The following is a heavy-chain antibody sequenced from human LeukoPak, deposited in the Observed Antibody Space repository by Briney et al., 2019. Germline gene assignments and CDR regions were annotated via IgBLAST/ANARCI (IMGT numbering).Heavy chain of an antibody. V-gene: IGHV3-23*01. J-gene: IGHJ4*02. CDR3: AKDRIAATDY. D-gene: IGHD6-13*01. Sequence: PGGSLRLSCAASGFTFSSYAMSWVRQAPGNGMEWVSAISGSGGSTYYAESVKGRFTISRDNSNNTLYQQMNRLRTEDTAIYYCAKDRIAATDYWGRGTLVTVFS. CDR2: ISGSGGST. CDR1: GFTFSSYA.